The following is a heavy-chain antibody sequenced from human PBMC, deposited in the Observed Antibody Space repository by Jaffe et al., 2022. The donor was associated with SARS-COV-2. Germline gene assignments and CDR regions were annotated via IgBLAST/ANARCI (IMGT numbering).Heavy chain of an antibody. CDR2: ISSRSGTI. J-gene: IGHJ4*02. CDR3: ARSGSGYNNNWSLDY. CDR1: GFIFNIYN. V-gene: IGHV3-48*01. Sequence: EVQLVESGGGLVQPGGSLRLSCAASGFIFNIYNMNWVRQAPGKGLEWVSYISSRSGTIYYADSVKGRFTISRDNGKNSLYLQMNSLRAEDTAVYYCARSGSGYNNNWSLDYWGQGTLVIVSS. D-gene: IGHD6-13*01.